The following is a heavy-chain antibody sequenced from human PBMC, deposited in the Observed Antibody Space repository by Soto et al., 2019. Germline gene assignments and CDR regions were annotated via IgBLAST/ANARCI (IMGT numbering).Heavy chain of an antibody. CDR1: GFTFSSYS. Sequence: GGSLRLSCAAPGFTFSSYSMNWVRQAPGKGLEWVSSISSSSSYIYYADSVKGRFTISRDNAKNSLYLQMNSLRAEDTAVYYCARDLIRSTSCYYYYGMDVWGQGTTVTVPS. J-gene: IGHJ6*02. V-gene: IGHV3-21*01. CDR3: ARDLIRSTSCYYYYGMDV. D-gene: IGHD2-2*01. CDR2: ISSSSSYI.